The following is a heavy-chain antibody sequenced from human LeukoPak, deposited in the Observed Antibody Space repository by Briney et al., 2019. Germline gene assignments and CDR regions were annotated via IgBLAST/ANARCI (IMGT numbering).Heavy chain of an antibody. CDR2: IYYSGST. CDR3: ARDSSGSKVAFDI. D-gene: IGHD3-22*01. Sequence: SEPLSLTCTVSGGSISSYYWSWSRQPPGKGLEWIGYIYYSGSTNYNPSLKSRVTISVDTSKNQLSLKLSSVTAADTAVYYCARDSSGSKVAFDIWGQGTIGTVSS. J-gene: IGHJ3*02. CDR1: GGSISSYY. V-gene: IGHV4-59*01.